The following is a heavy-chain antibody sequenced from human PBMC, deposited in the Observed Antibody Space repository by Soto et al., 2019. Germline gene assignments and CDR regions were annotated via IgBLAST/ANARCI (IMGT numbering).Heavy chain of an antibody. CDR2: INHSGST. CDR3: ARGPEGIWYYFDY. D-gene: IGHD3-10*01. J-gene: IGHJ4*02. Sequence: SETLSLTCAVYGGSFSGYYWSWIRQPPGKGLEWIGEINHSGSTNYNPSLKSRVTISVDTSKNQFSLKLSSVTAADTAVYYCARGPEGIWYYFDYGGQGTLVTVSS. V-gene: IGHV4-34*01. CDR1: GGSFSGYY.